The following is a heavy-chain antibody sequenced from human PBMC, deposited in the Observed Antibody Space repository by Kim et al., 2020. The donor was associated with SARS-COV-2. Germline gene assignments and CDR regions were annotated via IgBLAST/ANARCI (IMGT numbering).Heavy chain of an antibody. V-gene: IGHV1-3*01. CDR2: IDVGNSDT. J-gene: IGHJ4*02. D-gene: IGHD2-8*01. CDR1: GYTFTEFD. Sequence: ASVKVSCKASGYTFTEFDIHWVRRAPGQRLEWMGWIDVGNSDTRYSPDFQGRVAITRDTSASTVYMEVSSLRSEDTAVYYCSRDEMAVPGHDFDYWGQGTLVTVSS. CDR3: SRDEMAVPGHDFDY.